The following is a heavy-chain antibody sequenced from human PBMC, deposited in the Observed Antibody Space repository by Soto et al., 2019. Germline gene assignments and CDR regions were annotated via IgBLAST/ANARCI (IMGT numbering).Heavy chain of an antibody. V-gene: IGHV1-2*02. D-gene: IGHD3-22*01. CDR2: INPNSGGT. Sequence: ASVKVSCKASGYTFTGYYMHWVRQAPGQGLEWMGWINPNSGGTNYAQKFQGRVTMTRDTSNSTAYMELSRLRSDDTAVYYCARSYYYDSSGPTIDYWGQGALVTVSS. CDR1: GYTFTGYY. J-gene: IGHJ4*02. CDR3: ARSYYYDSSGPTIDY.